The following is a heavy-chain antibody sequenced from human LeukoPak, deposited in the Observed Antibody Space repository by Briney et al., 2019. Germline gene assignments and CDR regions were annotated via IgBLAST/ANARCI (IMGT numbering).Heavy chain of an antibody. V-gene: IGHV3-30*03. J-gene: IGHJ4*02. CDR1: GFTFSDYG. Sequence: PGRSLRLSCAASGFTFSDYGMHWVRQAPGKGLEWVALISYDGSNKYYADSVKGRFTISRDTSKDTLHLQMDSLRVEDTAMYYCARYYGSGSLDYWGQGTLSPSP. CDR3: ARYYGSGSLDY. CDR2: ISYDGSNK. D-gene: IGHD3-10*01.